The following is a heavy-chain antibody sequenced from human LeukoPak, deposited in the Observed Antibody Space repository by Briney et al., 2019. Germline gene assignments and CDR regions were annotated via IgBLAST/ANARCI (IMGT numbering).Heavy chain of an antibody. V-gene: IGHV3-9*01. J-gene: IGHJ4*02. Sequence: PGGSLRLSCSASGFTFDDYAMHWVRQAPGKGLEWVSGISWNSGSIGYADSVKGRFTISRDNAKNSLYLQMNSLRVEDTAVYYCASPRYPGIAAAGDYWGQGTLVTVSS. D-gene: IGHD6-13*01. CDR3: ASPRYPGIAAAGDY. CDR1: GFTFDDYA. CDR2: ISWNSGSI.